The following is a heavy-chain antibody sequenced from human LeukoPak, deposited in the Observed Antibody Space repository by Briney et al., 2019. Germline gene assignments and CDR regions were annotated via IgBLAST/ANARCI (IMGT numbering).Heavy chain of an antibody. D-gene: IGHD7-27*01. CDR1: GVSISSHY. Sequence: SETLSLTCSVSGVSISSHYWNWIRQPPGKGLEWIGYIYYSGSTTYNPSPKSRVTISVDTSKNQFSLKLNSVTAADTAVYYCARDLSNWGFDSWGQGTLVTVSS. CDR2: IYYSGST. V-gene: IGHV4-59*11. J-gene: IGHJ4*02. CDR3: ARDLSNWGFDS.